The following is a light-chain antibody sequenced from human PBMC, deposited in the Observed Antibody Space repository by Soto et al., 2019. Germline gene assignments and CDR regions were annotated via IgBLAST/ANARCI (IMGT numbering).Light chain of an antibody. CDR1: QSVKSS. CDR3: QQYGSSPLT. CDR2: GAS. Sequence: VVLTQSPGTLSLSPGERATLSCRASQSVKSSLAWYQQKPGQAPRLLIYGASTRATGIPARFSGSGSGTDFTLTISRLEPEDFAVYYCQQYGSSPLTFGQGTRLEIK. V-gene: IGKV3-20*01. J-gene: IGKJ5*01.